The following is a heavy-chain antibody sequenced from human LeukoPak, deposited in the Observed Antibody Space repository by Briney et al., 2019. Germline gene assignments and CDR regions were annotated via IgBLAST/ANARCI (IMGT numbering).Heavy chain of an antibody. J-gene: IGHJ6*02. CDR2: INHSGST. Sequence: PSETLSLTCAVYGGSFSGYYWSWIRQPPGKGLEWIGEINHSGSTNYNPSLKSRVTISVDTSKNQFSLKLSSVTAADTAVYYCARGGLRFLEWLSTYDYYGMDVWGQGTTVTVSS. V-gene: IGHV4-34*01. CDR3: ARGGLRFLEWLSTYDYYGMDV. CDR1: GGSFSGYY. D-gene: IGHD3-3*01.